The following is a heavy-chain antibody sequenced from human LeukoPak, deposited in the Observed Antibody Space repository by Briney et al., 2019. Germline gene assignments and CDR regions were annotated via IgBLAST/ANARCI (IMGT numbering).Heavy chain of an antibody. CDR1: TFTFTPGW. V-gene: IGHV3-7*01. CDR2: IKRDGGEK. D-gene: IGHD5-18*01. J-gene: IGHJ4*02. CDR3: ASLDTAHPSGVY. Sequence: GGSLRLSCEASTFTFTPGWMSWVRQAPGKGLEWVAMIKRDGGEKYYVDSVKGRFTISRDNAKKSLCLQMDSLRDEDTAVYYCASLDTAHPSGVYWGQGTLVTVSS.